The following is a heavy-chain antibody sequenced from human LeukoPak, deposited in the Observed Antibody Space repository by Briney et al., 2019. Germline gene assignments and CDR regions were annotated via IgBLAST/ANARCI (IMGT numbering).Heavy chain of an antibody. CDR2: IRSKAYGGTT. CDR1: GFTFGVYA. D-gene: IGHD5-18*01. J-gene: IGHJ5*02. V-gene: IGHV3-49*03. Sequence: GGSLRLSCTASGFTFGVYAMSWFRQAPGKGLEWVGFIRSKAYGGTTEYAASVKGRFTISRDDSKSIAYLQMNSLKTEDTAVYSCTRDRLGYNYRTNWFDPWGQGTLVTVSS. CDR3: TRDRLGYNYRTNWFDP.